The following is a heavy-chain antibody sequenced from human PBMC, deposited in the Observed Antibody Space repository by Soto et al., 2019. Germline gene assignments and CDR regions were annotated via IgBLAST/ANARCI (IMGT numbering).Heavy chain of an antibody. D-gene: IGHD6-13*01. Sequence: QVQLVESGGGLVKPGGSLRLSCAASGFTFSDYYMSWIRQAPGKGLEWVSYISSSSSYTNYADSVKGRFTISRDNAKNSLYLQMNSLRAEDTAVYYCARDDVAAALHPWGQGTLVTVSS. CDR3: ARDDVAAALHP. CDR1: GFTFSDYY. V-gene: IGHV3-11*05. J-gene: IGHJ5*02. CDR2: ISSSSSYT.